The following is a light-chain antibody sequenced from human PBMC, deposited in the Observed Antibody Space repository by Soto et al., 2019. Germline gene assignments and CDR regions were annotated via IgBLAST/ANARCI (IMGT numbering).Light chain of an antibody. Sequence: EIVLTQSPATLSLSPGERATLSCRASQSVSSYLAWYQQKPGQAPRLPIYDASNRATGIPDRFSGSGSGTDFTLTISSLEPEDSAVYYCQHRSKWPLTFGGGTKVEIK. CDR1: QSVSSY. CDR3: QHRSKWPLT. CDR2: DAS. J-gene: IGKJ4*01. V-gene: IGKV3-11*01.